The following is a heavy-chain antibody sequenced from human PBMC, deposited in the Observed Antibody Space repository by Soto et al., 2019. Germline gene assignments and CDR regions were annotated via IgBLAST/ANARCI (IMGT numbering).Heavy chain of an antibody. V-gene: IGHV1-8*01. D-gene: IGHD6-13*01. CDR1: GYTFTSYD. CDR3: ARENESSSSWYDYCGMAV. CDR2: MNPNSGNT. Sequence: ASVKVSCKASGYTFTSYDINWVRQATGQGLEWMGWMNPNSGNTGYAQKFQGRVTMTRNTSISTAYMELSSLRSEDTAVYYCARENESSSSWYDYCGMAVWGQGTTVTVCS. J-gene: IGHJ6*02.